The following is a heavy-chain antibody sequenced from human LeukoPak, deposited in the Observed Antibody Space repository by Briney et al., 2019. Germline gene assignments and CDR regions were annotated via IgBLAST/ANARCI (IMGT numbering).Heavy chain of an antibody. D-gene: IGHD3-16*01. CDR2: IYYSGST. J-gene: IGHJ4*02. V-gene: IGHV4-30-4*01. CDR3: ARVSTYHPLTVFDY. Sequence: SQTLSLTCTVSGGSISSGDYYWSWIRQPPGKGLEWIGYIYYSGSTYYNPSLKSRVTISVDTSKNQFSLKLSSVTAADTAVYYCARVSTYHPLTVFDYWGQGTLVTVSS. CDR1: GGSISSGDYY.